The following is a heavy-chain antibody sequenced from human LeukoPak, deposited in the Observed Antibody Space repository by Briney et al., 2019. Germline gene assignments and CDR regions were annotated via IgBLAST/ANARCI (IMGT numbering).Heavy chain of an antibody. V-gene: IGHV3-74*01. CDR1: GFSFSTYW. D-gene: IGHD3-16*01. Sequence: GGSLRLSCAASGFSFSTYWMHWVRQAPGKGLVWVSRLNGYGNSANYADSVEGRFTVSRDNTQNTLYLQMNSLRAEDSAVYFCAKVMMAGDPAGISIFDYWGQGALVTVSS. J-gene: IGHJ4*02. CDR3: AKVMMAGDPAGISIFDY. CDR2: LNGYGNSA.